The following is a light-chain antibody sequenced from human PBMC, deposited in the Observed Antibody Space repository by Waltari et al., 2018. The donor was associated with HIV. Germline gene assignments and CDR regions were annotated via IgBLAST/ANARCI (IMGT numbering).Light chain of an antibody. J-gene: IGLJ1*01. CDR3: VTWDTSLTAYV. V-gene: IGLV1-51*02. CDR2: END. Sequence: QSILTRPPSVSAAPGHNVTISCSGTTPNIANNYLSWYQHLPGTAPKLPIFENDKRPSAIPDRFSGSKSGTSATLGIIGLQPGDEADYYCVTWDTSLTAYVFTTGTKVSV. CDR1: TPNIANNY.